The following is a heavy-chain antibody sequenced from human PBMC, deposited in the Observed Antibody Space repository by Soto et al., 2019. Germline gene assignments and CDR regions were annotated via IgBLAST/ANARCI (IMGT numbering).Heavy chain of an antibody. V-gene: IGHV4-30-4*01. CDR3: VRTAREGAVAPHWFDR. J-gene: IGHJ5*02. Sequence: SETLSLTCTVSGASIRSTDYYWSWIRQAPGKGLEWIGYVYYTGSTYYNPSLMGRLTISVDTSKNQFSLKLTSVTAAETAVYYCVRTAREGAVAPHWFDRWGQGTQVTVSS. D-gene: IGHD2-21*02. CDR1: GASIRSTDYY. CDR2: VYYTGST.